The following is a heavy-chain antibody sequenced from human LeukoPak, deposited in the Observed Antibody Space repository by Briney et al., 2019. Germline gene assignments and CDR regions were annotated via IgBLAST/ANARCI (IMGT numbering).Heavy chain of an antibody. J-gene: IGHJ4*02. CDR2: ISYDGSNK. CDR1: GFTFSSYA. CDR3: AKDQGY. Sequence: GGSLRLSCAASGFTFSSYAMHWVRQAPGKGLEWVAVISYDGSNKYYADSVKGRFTISRDNSKNTLYLQMNSLRAEDTAVYYCAKDQGYWGQGTLVTVSS. V-gene: IGHV3-30*04.